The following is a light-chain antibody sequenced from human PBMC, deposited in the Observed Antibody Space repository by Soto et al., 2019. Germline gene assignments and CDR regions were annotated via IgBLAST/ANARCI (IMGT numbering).Light chain of an antibody. Sequence: DIQMTQSPSSLSASVGDRVTITCRASQSISSYLHWYQQKPGKAPKLLIYAASSLQSGVPSRFSGSRSGTDFTLTISSLQPEDFATYSCQQSYRTPYTFGQGTKLEIK. CDR3: QQSYRTPYT. CDR1: QSISSY. CDR2: AAS. V-gene: IGKV1-39*01. J-gene: IGKJ2*01.